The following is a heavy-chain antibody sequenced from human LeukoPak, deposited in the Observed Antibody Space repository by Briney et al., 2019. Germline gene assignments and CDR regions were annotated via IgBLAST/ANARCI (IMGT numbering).Heavy chain of an antibody. CDR2: IHGHGGST. Sequence: PGRSLRLSCAASGFTFSDHYMDWVRQATRKGLEWISVIHGHGGSTYYADSVKGRFTISRDNSKNTLYLQMNSLRDEHTAVYYCATVTWAGDRGWGQGTLVTVSS. CDR3: ATVTWAGDRG. CDR1: GFTFSDHY. D-gene: IGHD2-21*02. V-gene: IGHV3-23*01. J-gene: IGHJ4*02.